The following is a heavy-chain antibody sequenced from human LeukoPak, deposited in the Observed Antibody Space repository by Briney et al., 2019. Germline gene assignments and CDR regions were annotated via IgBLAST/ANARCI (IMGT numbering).Heavy chain of an antibody. V-gene: IGHV3-30*18. J-gene: IGHJ4*02. CDR1: GFTFSSFG. CDR3: AKVFGEGIVGATTFDC. CDR2: ISYDGSSK. D-gene: IGHD1-26*01. Sequence: PGGSLRLSCAASGFTFSSFGMHWVRQAPGKGLEWVAGISYDGSSKYYADSVKGRFTISRDNSKNTLYLQMNSLRAEDTAVYYCAKVFGEGIVGATTFDCWGQGTLVTVSS.